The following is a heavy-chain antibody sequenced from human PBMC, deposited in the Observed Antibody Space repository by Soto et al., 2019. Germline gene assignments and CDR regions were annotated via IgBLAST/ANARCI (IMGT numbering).Heavy chain of an antibody. CDR1: GYTFTRYG. J-gene: IGHJ6*03. Sequence: ASGKVSCKASGYTFTRYGISWVRQAPGRGLEWMGWISAYNGNTNYAQKLQGRVTMTTDTSTSTAYMELRSLRSDDTAVYYCARRIAAAGTSQFFHYYYYMDVWGKGTTVTSP. V-gene: IGHV1-18*01. CDR3: ARRIAAAGTSQFFHYYYYMDV. D-gene: IGHD6-13*01. CDR2: ISAYNGNT.